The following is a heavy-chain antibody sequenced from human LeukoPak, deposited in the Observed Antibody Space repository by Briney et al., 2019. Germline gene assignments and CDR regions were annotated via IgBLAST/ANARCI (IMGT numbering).Heavy chain of an antibody. Sequence: SVKVSCKASGGTFSSYAISWVQQAPGQGLEWMGGIIPIFGTANYAQKFQGRVTITADESTSTAYMELSSLRSEDTAVYYCARSGDTASWGYYYYYYMDVWGKGTTVTVSS. V-gene: IGHV1-69*13. CDR2: IIPIFGTA. D-gene: IGHD5-18*01. CDR1: GGTFSSYA. J-gene: IGHJ6*03. CDR3: ARSGDTASWGYYYYYYMDV.